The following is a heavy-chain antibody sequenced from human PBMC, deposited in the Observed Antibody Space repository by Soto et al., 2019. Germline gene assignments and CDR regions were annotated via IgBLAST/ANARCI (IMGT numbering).Heavy chain of an antibody. J-gene: IGHJ4*02. V-gene: IGHV4-39*01. CDR2: IYYSGST. D-gene: IGHD3-22*01. CDR1: GGSISSSSYY. CDR3: ARQSPDYYDSSGYYRIDY. Sequence: SETLSLTCTVSGGSISSSSYYWGWIRQPPGKGLEWIGSIYYSGSTYYNPSLKSRVTISVDTSKNQFSLKLSSVTAAGTAVYYCARQSPDYYDSSGYYRIDYWGQGTLVTVSS.